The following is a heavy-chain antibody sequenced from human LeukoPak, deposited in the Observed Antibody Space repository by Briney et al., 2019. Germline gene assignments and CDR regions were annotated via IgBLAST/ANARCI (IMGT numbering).Heavy chain of an antibody. J-gene: IGHJ4*02. CDR2: ISGSGGST. D-gene: IGHD2-2*01. CDR3: AKDRSSTSWYYFDY. V-gene: IGHV3-23*01. CDR1: GFTFSSYN. Sequence: GSLRLSCAASGFTFSSYNMNWVRQAPGKGLEWVSTISGSGGSTYYADSVKGRFTISRDNSKNTLYLQMNSLRAEDTAVYYCAKDRSSTSWYYFDYWGQGTLVTVSS.